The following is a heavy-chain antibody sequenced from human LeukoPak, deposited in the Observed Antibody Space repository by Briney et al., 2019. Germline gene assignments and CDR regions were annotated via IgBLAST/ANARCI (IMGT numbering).Heavy chain of an antibody. CDR1: GFTFSNYG. D-gene: IGHD4-11*01. CDR3: ARERDPFNTVHFDY. J-gene: IGHJ4*02. V-gene: IGHV3-33*01. Sequence: PGGSLRLSCAASGFTFSNYGMHWVRQAPGKGLEWVAVIWYDGSNKYYADSVKGRFTISRDNSKNTLYLQMNSLRAEDTAVYYCARERDPFNTVHFDYWGQGTLVTVSS. CDR2: IWYDGSNK.